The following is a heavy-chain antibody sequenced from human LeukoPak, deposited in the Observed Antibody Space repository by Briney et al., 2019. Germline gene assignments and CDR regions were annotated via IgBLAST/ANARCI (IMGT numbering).Heavy chain of an antibody. Sequence: GGSLRLSCAASGFTFSSYSMNWVRQAPGKGLEWVSYISSSSSTTYYADSVKGRFTITRDNAKNSLFLQMNSLRAEDTAVYYCAREGYPRRYCSSTSCRSGYYYMDVWGKGTTVTVSS. J-gene: IGHJ6*03. CDR1: GFTFSSYS. D-gene: IGHD2-2*01. CDR2: ISSSSSTT. V-gene: IGHV3-48*01. CDR3: AREGYPRRYCSSTSCRSGYYYMDV.